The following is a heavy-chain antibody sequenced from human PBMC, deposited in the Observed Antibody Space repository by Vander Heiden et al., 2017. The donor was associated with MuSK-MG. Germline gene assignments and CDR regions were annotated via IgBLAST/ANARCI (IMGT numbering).Heavy chain of an antibody. D-gene: IGHD6-13*01. CDR3: AKYRIAAAGVDY. J-gene: IGHJ4*02. Sequence: EVQLLESGGGLVQPGGSLRLSCAASGFPFGSYAMSWVRQAPGKGLEWVSAISGSGGSTYYADSVKGRFTISRDNSKNTLYLQMNSLRAEDTAVYYCAKYRIAAAGVDYWGQGTLVTVSS. CDR1: GFPFGSYA. CDR2: ISGSGGST. V-gene: IGHV3-23*01.